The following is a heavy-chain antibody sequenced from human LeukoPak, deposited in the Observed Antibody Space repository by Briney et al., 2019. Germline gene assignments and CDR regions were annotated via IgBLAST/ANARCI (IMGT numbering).Heavy chain of an antibody. CDR3: ARDSGDSSTSEIYYYYYMDV. D-gene: IGHD2-2*01. CDR1: GGSISSYY. CDR2: IYTSGST. Sequence: SETLSLTCTVSGGSISSYYWSWIRQPAGKGLEWLGRIYTSGSTNYNPSLKSRVTMSVDTSKNQFSLKLSSVTAADTAVYYCARDSGDSSTSEIYYYYYMDVWGKGTTVTVSS. V-gene: IGHV4-4*07. J-gene: IGHJ6*03.